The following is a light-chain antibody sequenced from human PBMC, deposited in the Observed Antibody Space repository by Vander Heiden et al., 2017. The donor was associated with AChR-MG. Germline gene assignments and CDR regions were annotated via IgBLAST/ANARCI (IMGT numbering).Light chain of an antibody. J-gene: IGLJ2*01. V-gene: IGLV3-1*01. CDR2: QDR. CDR1: KLGDKY. CDR3: QTWDSRTEV. Sequence: SYELTQPPSLSGSPGPTARITCSGDKLGDKYACWYQQRPGQSPVLVIYQDRRRPSGIPERFSGSNSGNTATLTISGTQAMDEADYYCQTWDSRTEVFGGGTKLTVL.